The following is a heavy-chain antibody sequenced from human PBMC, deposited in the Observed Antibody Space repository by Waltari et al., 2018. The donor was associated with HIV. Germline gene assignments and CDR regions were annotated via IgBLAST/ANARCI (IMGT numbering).Heavy chain of an antibody. J-gene: IGHJ4*02. V-gene: IGHV3-33*08. CDR1: GLNFRSHG. CDR2: IWSDGSKK. CDR3: ARVKGGYYVFDH. Sequence: QVQLVESGGNMVQPRTSLRLTCEAPGLNFRSHGMHWVRQAPGRGLEWVAVIWSDGSKKYYAESVKGRFTISRDNSKNTLYLQMYTLRVEDTAVYYCARVKGGYYVFDHWGQGTLVTVSS. D-gene: IGHD3-10*02.